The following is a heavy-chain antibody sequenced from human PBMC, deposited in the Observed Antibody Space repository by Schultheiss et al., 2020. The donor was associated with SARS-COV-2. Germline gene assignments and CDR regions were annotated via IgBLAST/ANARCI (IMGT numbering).Heavy chain of an antibody. CDR1: GGSISSYY. D-gene: IGHD3-10*01. Sequence: SETLSLTCAVSGGSISSYYWSWIRQPPGKGLEWIGYIYYSGSTNYNPSLKSRVTISVDTSKNQFSLKLSSVTAADTAVYYCARLYYYGSGSYNRIDYWGQGTLVTVSS. V-gene: IGHV4-59*12. J-gene: IGHJ4*02. CDR3: ARLYYYGSGSYNRIDY. CDR2: IYYSGST.